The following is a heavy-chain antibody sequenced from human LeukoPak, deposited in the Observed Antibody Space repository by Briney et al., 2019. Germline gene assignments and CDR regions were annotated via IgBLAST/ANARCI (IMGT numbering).Heavy chain of an antibody. V-gene: IGHV4-34*01. D-gene: IGHD4-17*01. J-gene: IGHJ4*02. Sequence: SETLSLTCAVYGGSFSSYSWSWIRQAPGKGLECIGEINHSGSPSYNPSLKSRVTISVDTSKNQFSLNVTSVTAADTAVYYCPRDNSVTIARPHTLDYWGQGTLVTVSS. CDR1: GGSFSSYS. CDR3: PRDNSVTIARPHTLDY. CDR2: INHSGSP.